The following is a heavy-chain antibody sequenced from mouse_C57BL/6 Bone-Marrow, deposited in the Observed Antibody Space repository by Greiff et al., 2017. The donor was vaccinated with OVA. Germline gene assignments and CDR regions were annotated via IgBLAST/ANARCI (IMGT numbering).Heavy chain of an antibody. CDR2: IDPENGDT. CDR1: GFNIKDDY. J-gene: IGHJ2*01. V-gene: IGHV14-4*01. D-gene: IGHD6-1*01. CDR3: TTWSLFDY. Sequence: VQLQQSGAELVRPGASVKLSCTASGFNIKDDYMHWVKQRPEQGLEWIGWIDPENGDTEYASKCQGKATITADTSSNTAYLQLSSLTSEDTAVYYCTTWSLFDYWGQGTTLTVSS.